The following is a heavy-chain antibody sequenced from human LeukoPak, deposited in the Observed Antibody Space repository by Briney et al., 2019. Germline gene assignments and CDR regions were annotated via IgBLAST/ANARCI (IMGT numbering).Heavy chain of an antibody. CDR1: GGSIGSYS. CDR3: ARGRPAAGQDFFDY. CDR2: VSYSGST. J-gene: IGHJ4*02. D-gene: IGHD6-13*01. V-gene: IGHV4-59*01. Sequence: ASETLSLTCTVSGGSIGSYSWSWIRQPPGKGLECIGYVSYSGSTNYNPSLRSRVTISVDTSKNQFSLKLGSVTAADTAVYHCARGRPAAGQDFFDYWGQGTLVTVSS.